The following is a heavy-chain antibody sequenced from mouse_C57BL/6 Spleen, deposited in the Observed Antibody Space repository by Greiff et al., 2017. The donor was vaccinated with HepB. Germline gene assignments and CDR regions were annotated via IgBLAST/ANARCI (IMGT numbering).Heavy chain of an antibody. J-gene: IGHJ2*01. D-gene: IGHD2-1*01. V-gene: IGHV1-66*01. CDR3: ARPLYRGYFDY. CDR1: GFSFTSYY. CDR2: IYPGSGNT. Sequence: VQLVESGPELVKPGASVKISCKASGFSFTSYYIHWVKQRPGQGLEWIGWIYPGSGNTKYNEKFKGKATLTADTSSSTAYMQLSSLTSEDSAVYYCARPLYRGYFDYWGQGTTLTVSS.